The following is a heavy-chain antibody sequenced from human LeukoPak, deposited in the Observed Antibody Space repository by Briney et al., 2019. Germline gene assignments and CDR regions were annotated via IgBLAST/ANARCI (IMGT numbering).Heavy chain of an antibody. CDR1: GGTFSSYA. Sequence: SVKVSSKASGGTFSSYAISWVRQAPGQGLEWMGRIIPILGIANYAQKFQGRVTITADKSTSTAYVELSSLRSEDTAVYYCARPYYYGSGSHVFDYWGQGTLVTVSS. V-gene: IGHV1-69*04. D-gene: IGHD3-10*01. CDR2: IIPILGIA. CDR3: ARPYYYGSGSHVFDY. J-gene: IGHJ4*02.